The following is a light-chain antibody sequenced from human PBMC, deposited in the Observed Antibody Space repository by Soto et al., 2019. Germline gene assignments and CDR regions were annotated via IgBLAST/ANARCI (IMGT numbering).Light chain of an antibody. CDR1: SSDVGGYNY. Sequence: QSVLTQPASVSGAPGQSITISCTGTSSDVGGYNYVSWYQQHPGKAPKLMIYDVSNRPSGVSNRFSGSKSGNTASLTISGLQAEDEADYYCSSCTRRTTLTVFGTGPKVTFL. CDR2: DVS. CDR3: SSCTRRTTLTV. J-gene: IGLJ1*01. V-gene: IGLV2-14*01.